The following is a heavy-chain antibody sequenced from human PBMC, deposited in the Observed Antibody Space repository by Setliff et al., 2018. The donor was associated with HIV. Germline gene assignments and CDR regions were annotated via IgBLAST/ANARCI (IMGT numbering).Heavy chain of an antibody. V-gene: IGHV1-18*01. J-gene: IGHJ6*02. CDR2: ISAYNGNT. Sequence: ASVKVSCKASGYTFTSYGISWVRQAPGQGLEWMGWISAYNGNTNYAQKFQGRVTVTTDESTSTAYMELSSLRFEDTAMYYCASAYCSSAGCYVRWGNGMDVWGQGTTVTVSS. D-gene: IGHD2-2*01. CDR3: ASAYCSSAGCYVRWGNGMDV. CDR1: GYTFTSYG.